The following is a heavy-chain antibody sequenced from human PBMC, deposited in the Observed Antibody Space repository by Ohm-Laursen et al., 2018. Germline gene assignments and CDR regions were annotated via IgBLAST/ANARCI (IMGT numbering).Heavy chain of an antibody. J-gene: IGHJ4*02. V-gene: IGHV4-38-2*01. D-gene: IGHD5-24*01. CDR1: GYSISSGYY. Sequence: SETLSLTCAVSGYSISSGYYWGWIRQPPGKGLEWFGSIYHSGSTYYNPSLKSRVTISVDTSKNPFSLKLSSVTAADTAVYYCARQMATIRGYFDYWGQGTLVTVSS. CDR3: ARQMATIRGYFDY. CDR2: IYHSGST.